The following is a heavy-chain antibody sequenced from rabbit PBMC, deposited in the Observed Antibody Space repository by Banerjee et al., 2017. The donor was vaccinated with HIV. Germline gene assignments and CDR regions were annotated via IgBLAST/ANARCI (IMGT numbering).Heavy chain of an antibody. Sequence: QEQLEESGGDLVKPEGSLTLTCKASGFSFSSSHWMCWVRQAPGKGLEWIGCIYTGSGSTDYASWAKGRFTISKTSSTTVTLQMTSLTAADTATYFCARDLAGAIGWNFNLWGPGTLVTVS. V-gene: IGHV1S45*01. CDR2: IYTGSGST. J-gene: IGHJ4*01. D-gene: IGHD4-1*01. CDR1: GFSFSSSHW. CDR3: ARDLAGAIGWNFNL.